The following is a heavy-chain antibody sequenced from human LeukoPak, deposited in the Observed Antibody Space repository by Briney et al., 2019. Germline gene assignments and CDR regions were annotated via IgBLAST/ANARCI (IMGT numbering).Heavy chain of an antibody. Sequence: KASETLSLTCTVSGGSISSYYWSWVRQPAGKGLEWIAYIYYSGSTRYNPSLKRRVNISPDTSNNQFSLKLNSVTAADTAVYYCAMLGSASWYFDLWGRGSLVTVSS. D-gene: IGHD2-8*01. CDR3: AMLGSASWYFDL. CDR2: IYYSGST. V-gene: IGHV4-59*03. CDR1: GGSISSYY. J-gene: IGHJ2*01.